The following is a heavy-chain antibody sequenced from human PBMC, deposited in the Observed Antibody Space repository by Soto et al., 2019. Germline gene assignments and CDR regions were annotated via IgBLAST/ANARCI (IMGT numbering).Heavy chain of an antibody. D-gene: IGHD6-6*01. CDR3: ARRRIAARPKPYNWFAP. CDR1: GYTFTSYD. Sequence: ASVKVSCKASGYTFTSYDINWVRQATGQGLEWMGWMNPNSGNTGYAQKFQGRVTMTRNTSISTAYMELSSLRSEDTAVYYCARRRIAARPKPYNWFAPWGQGTLVTVSS. CDR2: MNPNSGNT. V-gene: IGHV1-8*01. J-gene: IGHJ5*02.